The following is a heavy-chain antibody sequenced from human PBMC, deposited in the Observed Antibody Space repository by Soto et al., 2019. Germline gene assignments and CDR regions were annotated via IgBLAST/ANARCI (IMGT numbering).Heavy chain of an antibody. V-gene: IGHV3-30*18. CDR3: AKEGSSSWFSLYYFDY. D-gene: IGHD6-13*01. CDR2: ISYDGSNK. CDR1: GFTFSSYG. Sequence: GGSLRLSCAASGFTFSSYGMHWVRQAPGKGLEWVAVISYDGSNKYYADSVKGRFTISRDNSKNTLYLQMNSLRAEDTAVYYCAKEGSSSWFSLYYFDYWGQGTLVTVSS. J-gene: IGHJ4*02.